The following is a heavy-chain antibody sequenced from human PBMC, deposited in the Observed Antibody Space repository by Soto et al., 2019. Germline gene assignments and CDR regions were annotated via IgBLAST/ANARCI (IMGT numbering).Heavy chain of an antibody. CDR3: AKDLRVGATEGRYYYYGMDV. Sequence: SLRLSCAASGFTFDDYAMHWVRQAPGKGLEWVSGISWNSGSIGYADSVKGRFTISRDNAKNSLYLQMNSLRAEDTALYYCAKDLRVGATEGRYYYYGMDVWGQGTTVTVSS. CDR1: GFTFDDYA. V-gene: IGHV3-9*01. J-gene: IGHJ6*02. CDR2: ISWNSGSI. D-gene: IGHD1-26*01.